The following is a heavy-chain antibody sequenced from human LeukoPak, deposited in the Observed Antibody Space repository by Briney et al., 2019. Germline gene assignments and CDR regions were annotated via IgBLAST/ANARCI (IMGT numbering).Heavy chain of an antibody. CDR1: GFTFSRNT. CDR2: ISSSSSYI. J-gene: IGHJ4*02. D-gene: IGHD3-22*01. Sequence: GGSLRLSCAASGFTFSRNTMNWVRQAPGKGLEWVSSISSSSSYIYYADSVKGRFTISRDNAKNSLYLQMNSLRAEDTAVYYCARDCNRDYYDSSGYLYFDYWGQGALVTVSS. CDR3: ARDCNRDYYDSSGYLYFDY. V-gene: IGHV3-21*01.